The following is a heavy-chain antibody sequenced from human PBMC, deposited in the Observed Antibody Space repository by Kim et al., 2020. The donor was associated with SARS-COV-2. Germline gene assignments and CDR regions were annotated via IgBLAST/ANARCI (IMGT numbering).Heavy chain of an antibody. Sequence: GESLKISCEASGYSFTSSWIGWVRQMPGKGLEWMGIIYPGDSEIRYSPSLRGQVTISADRSTTTAYLQWNSLKASDTAMYYCARLWRASKYNTSGGMEVWGQGTAVSVSS. CDR1: GYSFTSSW. D-gene: IGHD1-1*01. V-gene: IGHV5-51*01. J-gene: IGHJ6*02. CDR2: IYPGDSEI. CDR3: ARLWRASKYNTSGGMEV.